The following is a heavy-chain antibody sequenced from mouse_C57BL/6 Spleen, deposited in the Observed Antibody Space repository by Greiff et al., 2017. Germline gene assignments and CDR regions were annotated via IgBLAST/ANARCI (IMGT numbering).Heavy chain of an antibody. Sequence: EVMLVESGGGLVQPGGSMKLSCVASGFTFSNYWMNWVRQSPEKGLEWVAQIRLKSDNYATHYAESVKGRFTISRDDSKRSVYLQMNNLRAEDTGIYYCTRTHYYAMDYWGQGTSVTVSS. CDR1: GFTFSNYW. J-gene: IGHJ4*01. V-gene: IGHV6-3*01. CDR3: TRTHYYAMDY. CDR2: IRLKSDNYAT.